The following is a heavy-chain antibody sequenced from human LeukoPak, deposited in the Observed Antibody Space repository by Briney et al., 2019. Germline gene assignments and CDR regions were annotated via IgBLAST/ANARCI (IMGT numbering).Heavy chain of an antibody. CDR1: GYTFTSYG. D-gene: IGHD2/OR15-2a*01. Sequence: ASVKVSCKASGYTFTSYGISWVRQAPGQGLEWMGGIIPIFGTANYAQKFQGRVTITADESTSTAYMELSSLRSEDTAVYYCAAIGSPSMPLGYWGQGTLVTVSS. V-gene: IGHV1-69*13. CDR2: IIPIFGTA. CDR3: AAIGSPSMPLGY. J-gene: IGHJ4*02.